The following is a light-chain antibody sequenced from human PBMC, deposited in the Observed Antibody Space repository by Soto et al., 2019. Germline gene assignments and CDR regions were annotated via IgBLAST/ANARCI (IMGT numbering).Light chain of an antibody. J-gene: IGKJ1*01. CDR1: QGISSY. CDR3: QQLNTYPPWT. CDR2: AAS. V-gene: IGKV1-9*01. Sequence: DIQLTQSPSFLSASVGDRVTITCRASQGISSYLAWYQQKPGKAPELLIYAASTLQSGVPSRFRGSGSGTDFTLTISSLQPEDSATYCCQQLNTYPPWTFGQGTKVEIK.